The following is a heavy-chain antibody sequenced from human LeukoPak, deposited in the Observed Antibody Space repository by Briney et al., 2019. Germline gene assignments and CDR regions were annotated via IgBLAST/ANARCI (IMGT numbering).Heavy chain of an antibody. Sequence: GGSLRLSCAASGFTFSSYGMHWVRQAPGKGLEWVAFIRYDGSNKYYADSVKGRFTISRDNSKNTLYLQMNSLRAEDTAVYYCANGVYSRDELLDYWGQGTLVTVSS. V-gene: IGHV3-30*02. CDR3: ANGVYSRDELLDY. CDR2: IRYDGSNK. CDR1: GFTFSSYG. D-gene: IGHD5/OR15-5a*01. J-gene: IGHJ4*02.